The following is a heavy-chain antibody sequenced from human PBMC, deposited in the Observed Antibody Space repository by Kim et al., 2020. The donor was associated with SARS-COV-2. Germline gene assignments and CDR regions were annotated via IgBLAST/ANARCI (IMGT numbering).Heavy chain of an antibody. J-gene: IGHJ6*01. CDR3: ARDNGILAIGRPLPGM. D-gene: IGHD2-8*01. CDR1: GFTFNNFA. V-gene: IGHV3-30*04. Sequence: GWSLRLSCAASGFTFNNFALHWVRQAPGKALEWVSAISYEGSLKYYTDSVRGRFTISRDSSKNTLYLQMNSLRVEDTATYYCARDNGILAIGRPLPGM. CDR2: ISYEGSLK.